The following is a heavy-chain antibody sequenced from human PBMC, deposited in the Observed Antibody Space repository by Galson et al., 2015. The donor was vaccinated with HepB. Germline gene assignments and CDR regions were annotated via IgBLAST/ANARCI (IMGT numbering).Heavy chain of an antibody. J-gene: IGHJ4*02. CDR1: GFTFSSYG. CDR3: ARGMGSGYGKLYYFDY. V-gene: IGHV3-33*01. CDR2: IWYDGSNK. D-gene: IGHD5-12*01. Sequence: SLRLSCAASGFTFSSYGMHWVRQAPGKGLEWVAVIWYDGSNKYYADSVKGRFTISRDNSKNTLYLQMNSLRAEDTAVYYCARGMGSGYGKLYYFDYWGQGTLVTVSS.